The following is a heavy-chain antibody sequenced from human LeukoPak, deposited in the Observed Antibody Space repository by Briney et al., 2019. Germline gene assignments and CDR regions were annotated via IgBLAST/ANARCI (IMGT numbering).Heavy chain of an antibody. CDR2: INTDGSST. J-gene: IGHJ4*02. CDR1: GFTFSSYW. V-gene: IGHV3-74*01. Sequence: GGSLRLSCAASGFTFSSYWMHWVRQAPGKGLVWVSRINTDGSSTSYADSVKGRFTISRDNAKNTLYLQMNSLRAEDTAVYYCARGVFTVTTENYWGQGTLVTVSS. D-gene: IGHD4-11*01. CDR3: ARGVFTVTTENY.